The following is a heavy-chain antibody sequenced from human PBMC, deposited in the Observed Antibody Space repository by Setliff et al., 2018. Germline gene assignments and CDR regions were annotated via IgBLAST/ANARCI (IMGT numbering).Heavy chain of an antibody. CDR1: GGSVSSTSYY. CDR2: IYYTSGST. V-gene: IGHV4-39*07. D-gene: IGHD3-16*02. J-gene: IGHJ4*02. Sequence: SETLSLTCTVSGGSVSSTSYYWGWIRQPPGKGLEWIGTIYYTSGSTNYNPALKSRVTISVDTSKNQFSLKLSSVTAADTAVYYCARRRATFGGVIAFDYWGQGTLVTVSS. CDR3: ARRRATFGGVIAFDY.